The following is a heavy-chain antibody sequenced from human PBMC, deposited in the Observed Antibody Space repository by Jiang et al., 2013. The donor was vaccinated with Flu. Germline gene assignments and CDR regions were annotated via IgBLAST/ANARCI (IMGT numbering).Heavy chain of an antibody. Sequence: SGAEVKKPGASVKVSCKASGYTFTGYYMHWVRQAPGQGLEWMGWINPNSGGTNYAQKFQGWVTMTRDTSISTAYMELSRLRSDDTAVYYCARNLRRDAYSTGLDYWGQGTLVTVSS. CDR1: GYTFTGYY. CDR2: INPNSGGT. D-gene: IGHD6-25*01. J-gene: IGHJ4*02. V-gene: IGHV1-2*04. CDR3: ARNLRRDAYSTGLDY.